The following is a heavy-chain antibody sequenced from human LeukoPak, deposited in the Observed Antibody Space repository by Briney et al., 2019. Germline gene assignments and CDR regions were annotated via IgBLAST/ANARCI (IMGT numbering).Heavy chain of an antibody. CDR1: GGSISSSSYY. CDR3: ARGYYDILTGYLSEPNWFDP. Sequence: SETLSLTCTVSGGSISSSSYYWGWIRQPPGKGLEWIGSIYYSGSTYYNPSLKSRATISVDTSKNQFSLKLSSVTAADTAVYYCARGYYDILTGYLSEPNWFDPWGQGTLVTVSS. J-gene: IGHJ5*02. V-gene: IGHV4-39*07. CDR2: IYYSGST. D-gene: IGHD3-9*01.